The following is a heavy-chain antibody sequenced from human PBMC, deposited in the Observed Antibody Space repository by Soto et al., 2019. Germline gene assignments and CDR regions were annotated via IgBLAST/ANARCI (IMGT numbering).Heavy chain of an antibody. Sequence: RASVKVSCKASGYTFTSYGISWVRQAPGQGLEWMGWISAYNGNTNYAQKLQGRGTMTTDTSTSTAYMGLRSLRSDGTAVYYCAIHTCGYPLDHFDYWGQGSLVTVSA. J-gene: IGHJ4*02. CDR2: ISAYNGNT. D-gene: IGHD3-16*02. V-gene: IGHV1-18*01. CDR3: AIHTCGYPLDHFDY. CDR1: GYTFTSYG.